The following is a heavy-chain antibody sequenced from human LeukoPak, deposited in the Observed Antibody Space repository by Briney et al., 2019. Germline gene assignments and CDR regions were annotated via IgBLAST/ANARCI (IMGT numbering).Heavy chain of an antibody. J-gene: IGHJ6*03. CDR1: GASIDSYY. Sequence: SETLSLTCTISGASIDSYYWSWIRQPPGKGLEWIGRIYTSGSTNYNPSLKSRVTISVDTSKNQFSLKLSSVTAADTAVYYCARDGEYQLLLGGINYYYYYMDVWGKGTTVTISS. CDR2: IYTSGST. CDR3: ARDGEYQLLLGGINYYYYYMDV. V-gene: IGHV4-4*08. D-gene: IGHD2-2*01.